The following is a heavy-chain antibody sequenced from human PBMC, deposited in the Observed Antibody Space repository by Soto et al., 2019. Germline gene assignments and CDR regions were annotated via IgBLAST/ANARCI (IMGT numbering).Heavy chain of an antibody. J-gene: IGHJ4*02. CDR3: ARQGPMYDEGFDY. CDR2: IYPGDSDT. CDR1: GYTFTTFW. D-gene: IGHD2-8*01. V-gene: IGHV5-51*01. Sequence: HWDSLKISCMGSGYTFTTFWIGWVRQMPGEGLEWMGIIYPGDSDTRYSPSFQGQVTISADKSISTAYLQWSSLKASDTAMYYCARQGPMYDEGFDYWGQGTLVTVSS.